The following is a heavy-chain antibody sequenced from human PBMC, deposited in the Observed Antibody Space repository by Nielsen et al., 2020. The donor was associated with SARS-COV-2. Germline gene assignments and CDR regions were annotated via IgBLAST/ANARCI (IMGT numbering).Heavy chain of an antibody. Sequence: ASVKVSCKASGYTFTGYYMHWVRQAPGQGLEWMGWINPNSGGTNYAQKFQGRVTMTRDTSISTAYMELSRLRSEDTAVYYCARDRVVVEDYYGMDVWGQGTTVTVSS. D-gene: IGHD2-2*01. CDR3: ARDRVVVEDYYGMDV. CDR1: GYTFTGYY. CDR2: INPNSGGT. V-gene: IGHV1-2*02. J-gene: IGHJ6*02.